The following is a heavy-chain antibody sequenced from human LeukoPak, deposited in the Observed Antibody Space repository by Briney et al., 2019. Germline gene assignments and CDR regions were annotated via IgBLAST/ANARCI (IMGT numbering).Heavy chain of an antibody. CDR1: GLTLTNYW. CDR3: ARGYCSTDNCYAGPNFDY. CDR2: IKENGGEK. V-gene: IGHV3-7*03. J-gene: IGHJ4*02. D-gene: IGHD2-2*01. Sequence: QPGGSLRLSCVVSGLTLTNYWMVWVRQAPGKGLEWVANIKENGGEKYYVDAVEGRFTISRDNADNSLYLQMNSLRAEDTAVYYCARGYCSTDNCYAGPNFDYWGQGTLVTVSS.